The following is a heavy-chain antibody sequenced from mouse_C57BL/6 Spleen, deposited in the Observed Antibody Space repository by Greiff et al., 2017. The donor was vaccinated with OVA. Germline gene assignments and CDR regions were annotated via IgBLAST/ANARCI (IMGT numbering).Heavy chain of an antibody. D-gene: IGHD1-1*01. V-gene: IGHV1-53*01. J-gene: IGHJ1*03. CDR2: INPSNGGT. Sequence: VQLQQPGTELVKPGASVKLSCKASGYTFTSYWMHWVKQRPGQGLEWIGNINPSNGGTNYNEKFKSKATLTVDKSSSTAYMQLSSLTSEDSAVYDCARVRNYYGSSPWYFDVWGTGTTVTVSS. CDR3: ARVRNYYGSSPWYFDV. CDR1: GYTFTSYW.